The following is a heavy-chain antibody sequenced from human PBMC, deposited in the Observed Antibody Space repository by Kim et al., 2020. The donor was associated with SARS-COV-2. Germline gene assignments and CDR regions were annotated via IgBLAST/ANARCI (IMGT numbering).Heavy chain of an antibody. D-gene: IGHD6-13*01. J-gene: IGHJ3*02. V-gene: IGHV3-13*01. Sequence: PGSVRGRFTISRENAKNSLYLQMNSLRAGDTAVYYCARGYSSSWYWAFDIWGQGTMVTVSS. CDR3: ARGYSSSWYWAFDI.